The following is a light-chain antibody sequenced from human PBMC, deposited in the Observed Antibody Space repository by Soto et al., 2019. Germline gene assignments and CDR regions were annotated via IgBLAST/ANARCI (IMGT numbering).Light chain of an antibody. V-gene: IGLV2-14*01. CDR3: SLYTSSDTPYV. CDR1: SSDVGAYDY. CDR2: VVS. Sequence: QSVLTQPASVSGSPGQSITISCTGTSSDVGAYDYVSWYQQHPDKAPKLIIYVVSNRPSGVSNRFSGSKSGNTASLTISGLQAEDKADYYCSLYTSSDTPYVFGTGTKLTVL. J-gene: IGLJ1*01.